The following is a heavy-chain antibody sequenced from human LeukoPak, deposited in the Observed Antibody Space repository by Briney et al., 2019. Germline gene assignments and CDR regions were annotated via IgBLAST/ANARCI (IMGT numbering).Heavy chain of an antibody. CDR3: ARDSDDSSGYYYGGRFDYFDY. J-gene: IGHJ4*02. V-gene: IGHV4-4*07. CDR2: IYTSGST. Sequence: GSXXXXYWSWIXXPAGKGLEWIGRIYTSGSTNYNPSLKSRVTISVDTSKNQFSLKLSSVTAADTAVYYCARDSDDSSGYYYGGRFDYFDYWGQGTLVTVSS. CDR1: GSXXXXY. D-gene: IGHD3-22*01.